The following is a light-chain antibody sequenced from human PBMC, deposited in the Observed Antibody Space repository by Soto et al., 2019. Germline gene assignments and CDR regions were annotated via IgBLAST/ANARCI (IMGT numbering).Light chain of an antibody. V-gene: IGKV1-39*01. CDR2: AAF. CDR3: QQSYNTPLL. Sequence: DIQMTQSPSSLSASVGDRVTITCRASQNINNYLNWYQQKPGKAPKLLIYAAFNLQSGVPSRFSGSGSGTDFTLTISSLQSEDFATYYCQQSYNTPLLFGPGTKVDI. CDR1: QNINNY. J-gene: IGKJ3*01.